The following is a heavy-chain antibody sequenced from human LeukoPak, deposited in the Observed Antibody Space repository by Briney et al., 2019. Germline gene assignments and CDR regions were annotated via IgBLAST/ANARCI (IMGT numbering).Heavy chain of an antibody. CDR3: ARGEAAAGPNDI. CDR1: GYTFTSYD. J-gene: IGHJ3*02. Sequence: ASVKVSCKASGYTFTSYDINWVRQATGQGLEWMGWMNPNSGNTGYAQKFQGRVTMTRDTSISTAYMELSRLRSDDTAVYYCARGEAAAGPNDIWGQGTMVTVSS. V-gene: IGHV1-8*02. CDR2: MNPNSGNT. D-gene: IGHD6-13*01.